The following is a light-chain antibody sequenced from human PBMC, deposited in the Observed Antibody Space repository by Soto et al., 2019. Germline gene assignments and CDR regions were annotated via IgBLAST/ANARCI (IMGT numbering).Light chain of an antibody. Sequence: EIVLTQSPGTLSLSPGEGATLSCRASQDVDNNFLAWYQQRPGQAPRLLIYASSRRATGIPDRFRGSGSGTYFTLTISRVGPEGIAMYFCHQYYSSITFGGVTKVEVK. CDR2: ASS. J-gene: IGKJ4*02. V-gene: IGKV3-20*01. CDR1: QDVDNNF. CDR3: HQYYSSIT.